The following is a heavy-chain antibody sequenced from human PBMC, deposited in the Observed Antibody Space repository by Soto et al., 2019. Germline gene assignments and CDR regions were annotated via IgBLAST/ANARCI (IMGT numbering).Heavy chain of an antibody. Sequence: QLQLQESGPGLVKPSETLSLTCTVSGGSISSSSYYWGWIRQPPGKGLEWIGSIYYSGSTYYNPSLKGRVTISVDTSKNQFSLKLSSVTAADTAVYYCARQDTVPTDWYFDLWGRGTLVTVSS. V-gene: IGHV4-39*01. D-gene: IGHD4-17*01. CDR2: IYYSGST. CDR1: GGSISSSSYY. J-gene: IGHJ2*01. CDR3: ARQDTVPTDWYFDL.